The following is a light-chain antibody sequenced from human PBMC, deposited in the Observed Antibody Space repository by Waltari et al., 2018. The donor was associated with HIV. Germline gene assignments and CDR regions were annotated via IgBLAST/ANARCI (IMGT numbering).Light chain of an antibody. CDR1: QSVSSSY. Sequence: EIVLTQSPGTPSLSQGERATLSCRASQSVSSSYLAWYQQKPGQAPRLLIYGASSRATGIPDRFSGSGSGTDFTLTISRLEPEDFAVYYCQQYGSSFGGGTKVEIK. J-gene: IGKJ4*01. V-gene: IGKV3-20*01. CDR2: GAS. CDR3: QQYGSS.